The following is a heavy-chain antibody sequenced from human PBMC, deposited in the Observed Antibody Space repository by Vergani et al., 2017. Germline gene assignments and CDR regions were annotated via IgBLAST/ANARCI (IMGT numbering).Heavy chain of an antibody. CDR3: AQSLLAVAGWGYFDY. J-gene: IGHJ4*02. CDR2: INPNSGGT. D-gene: IGHD6-19*01. V-gene: IGHV1-2*02. CDR1: GGTFSSYT. Sequence: QVQLVQSGAEVKKPGSSVKVSCKASGGTFSSYTISWVRQAPGQGLEWMGWINPNSGGTNYAQKFQGRVTMTRDTSISTAYMELSRLRSDDTAVYYCAQSLLAVAGWGYFDYWGQGTLVTVSS.